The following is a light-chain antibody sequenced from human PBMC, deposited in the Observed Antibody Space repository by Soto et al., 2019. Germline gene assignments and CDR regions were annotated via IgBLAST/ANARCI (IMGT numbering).Light chain of an antibody. CDR2: GAS. J-gene: IGKJ5*01. CDR1: QSVSSNY. CDR3: HQYGSSPIP. V-gene: IGKV3-20*01. Sequence: EIGLTQSPGTLSLSPGEIATLSCMSIQSVSSNYLAWYQQKPGQSPRLLIYGASSRATGIPDRFSGSGSGTDFTLTISRLEPEDFAVYYCHQYGSSPIPVGQGTRLEI.